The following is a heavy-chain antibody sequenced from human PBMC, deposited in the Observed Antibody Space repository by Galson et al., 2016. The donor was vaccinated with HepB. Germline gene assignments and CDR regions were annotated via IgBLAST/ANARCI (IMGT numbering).Heavy chain of an antibody. J-gene: IGHJ4*02. CDR3: ARHVKGAAVGFDS. CDR2: IYPGDSDT. CDR1: GYSFTNYW. Sequence: QSGAEVKKPGESLKISCKGSGYSFTNYWINWVRQMPGKGLEWIGIIYPGDSDTKYSPSFQGQVTISADKSISTAYLQWTSLKASDTAVYYCARHVKGAAVGFDSWGQGALVTVSS. D-gene: IGHD6-13*01. V-gene: IGHV5-51*01.